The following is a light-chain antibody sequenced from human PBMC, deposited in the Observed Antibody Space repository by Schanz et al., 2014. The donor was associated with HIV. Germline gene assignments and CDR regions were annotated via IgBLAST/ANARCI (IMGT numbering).Light chain of an antibody. CDR3: QQYGRSDLLT. Sequence: EIVLTQSPGTLSLSPGERATLSCRASQSVSSSYLAWYQQKPGQAPRLLIYGASSRATGTPDRFSGSGSGTDFTLTISRLEPEDFAVYYCQQYGRSDLLTFGGGTNVGIK. V-gene: IGKV3-20*01. CDR2: GAS. CDR1: QSVSSSY. J-gene: IGKJ4*01.